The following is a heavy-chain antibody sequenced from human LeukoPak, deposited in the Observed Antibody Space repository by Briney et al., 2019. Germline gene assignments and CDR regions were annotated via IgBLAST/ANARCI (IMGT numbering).Heavy chain of an antibody. CDR3: AKDNYDSSGYYRDHDAFDI. J-gene: IGHJ3*02. CDR2: ISGSGGST. D-gene: IGHD3-22*01. V-gene: IGHV3-23*01. CDR1: GFTFSSYG. Sequence: GGSLRLSCAASGFTFSSYGMSWVRQAPGKGLEWVSAISGSGGSTYYADSVKGRFTISRDNSKNTLYLQMNSLRAEDTAVYYCAKDNYDSSGYYRDHDAFDIWGQGTMVTVSS.